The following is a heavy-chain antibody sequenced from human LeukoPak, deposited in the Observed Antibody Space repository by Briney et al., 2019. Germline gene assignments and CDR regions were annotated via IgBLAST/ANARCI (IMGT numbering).Heavy chain of an antibody. Sequence: GGSLRLSSAASGFSFCTYTMNWVRQAPGKGLEWVSYISSGSTTIYYADSVKGRFTISRDNAKNSLYLQMISLRPEDTAIYYCARGYYDILTGYSYWGQGTLVTVSS. V-gene: IGHV3-48*01. D-gene: IGHD3-9*01. J-gene: IGHJ4*02. CDR1: GFSFCTYT. CDR2: ISSGSTTI. CDR3: ARGYYDILTGYSY.